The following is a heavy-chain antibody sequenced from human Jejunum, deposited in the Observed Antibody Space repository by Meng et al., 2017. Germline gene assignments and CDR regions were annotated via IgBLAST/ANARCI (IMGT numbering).Heavy chain of an antibody. J-gene: IGHJ5*02. CDR2: IWYDDSKK. CDR3: ARCYGDIFSGDA. CDR1: GYSITSGG. V-gene: IGHV3-33*01. D-gene: IGHD3-10*01. Sequence: QLVGCGGGEGPAGGCNSLCDASCGYSITSGGIRWGRQPPRKGRELVSVIWYDDSKKYSEDSEKGRFTISRDATKTTQYLQMNSMRAEDTAVYYCARCYGDIFSGDAWGRGTLVTVSS.